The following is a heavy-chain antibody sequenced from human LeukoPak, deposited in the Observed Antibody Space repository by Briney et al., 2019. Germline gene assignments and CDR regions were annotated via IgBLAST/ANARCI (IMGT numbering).Heavy chain of an antibody. CDR1: GYTLTELS. J-gene: IGHJ4*02. D-gene: IGHD6-19*01. Sequence: ASVKVSCKVSGYTLTELSMHWVRQAPGKGLEWMGGLDPEDGETIYAQKFQGRVTMTEDTSTDTAYMELSSLRSEDTAVYYCATSFISTWRSSGWYYGYWGQGALVTVSS. V-gene: IGHV1-24*01. CDR2: LDPEDGET. CDR3: ATSFISTWRSSGWYYGY.